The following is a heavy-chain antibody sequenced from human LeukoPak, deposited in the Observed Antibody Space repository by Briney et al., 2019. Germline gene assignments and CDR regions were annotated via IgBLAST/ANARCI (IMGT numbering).Heavy chain of an antibody. Sequence: PGGSLRLSCAAPGSTFSSYSMNWVRQAPGKGLEWVSSISSSSSYIYYADSVKGRFTISRDNAKNSLYLQMNSLRAEDTAVYYCARDRGEYCSSTSCPSPFDYWGQGTLVTVSS. CDR1: GSTFSSYS. J-gene: IGHJ4*02. D-gene: IGHD2-2*01. V-gene: IGHV3-21*01. CDR2: ISSSSSYI. CDR3: ARDRGEYCSSTSCPSPFDY.